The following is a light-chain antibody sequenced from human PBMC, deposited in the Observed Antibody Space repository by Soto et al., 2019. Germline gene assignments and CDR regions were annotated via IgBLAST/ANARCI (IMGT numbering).Light chain of an antibody. V-gene: IGKV3-20*01. CDR2: RTS. J-gene: IGKJ4*01. CDR1: QSVGSSF. Sequence: EIVLTQSPDTLSLSPGERATLSCRASQSVGSSFLAWYQQKPGQAPRLLIYRTSTRATGIPDRFTGSGSGTDFTLTISRLEPEDFAVYYCQQYENSPLTFGGGTXVXXK. CDR3: QQYENSPLT.